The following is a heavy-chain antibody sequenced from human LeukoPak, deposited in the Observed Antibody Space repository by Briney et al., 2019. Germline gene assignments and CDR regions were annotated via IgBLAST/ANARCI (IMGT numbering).Heavy chain of an antibody. J-gene: IGHJ3*02. CDR3: ARVRIGTKDAFDI. V-gene: IGHV1-2*02. CDR2: INPNSGGT. D-gene: IGHD2-2*01. CDR1: GYTFTGYY. Sequence: ASVKVSCKASGYTFTGYYMHWVRQAPGQGLEWMGWINPNSGGTNYAQKFQGRVTMTRDTSISTAYMELSRLRSDDTAVYYCARVRIGTKDAFDIWGQGTMVTVSS.